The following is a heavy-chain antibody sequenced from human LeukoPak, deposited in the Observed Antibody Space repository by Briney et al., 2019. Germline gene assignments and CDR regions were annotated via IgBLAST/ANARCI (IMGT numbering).Heavy chain of an antibody. J-gene: IGHJ5*02. Sequence: TSSETLSLTCAVYGGSFSGYYWSWIRQPPGKGLEWIGEINHSGSTNYNPSLKSRVTISVDTSKNQFSLKLSSVTAADTAVYYCATMGAVEAAASIIRNFWFDPWGQGTLVTVSS. V-gene: IGHV4-34*01. CDR3: ATMGAVEAAASIIRNFWFDP. D-gene: IGHD6-13*01. CDR1: GGSFSGYY. CDR2: INHSGST.